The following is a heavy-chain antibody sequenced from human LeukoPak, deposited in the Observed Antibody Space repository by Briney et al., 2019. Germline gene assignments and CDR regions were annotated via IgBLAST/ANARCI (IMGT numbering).Heavy chain of an antibody. V-gene: IGHV3-21*01. J-gene: IGHJ4*02. Sequence: GGSLRLSCAASGFTFSSYSMNWVRQAPGKGLEWVSSISSSGSYIYYADSVKGRFTISRDNAKNSLYLQMNSLRAEDTAVYYCAPGQQLVGGGLDYWGQGTLVTVSS. D-gene: IGHD6-13*01. CDR2: ISSSGSYI. CDR1: GFTFSSYS. CDR3: APGQQLVGGGLDY.